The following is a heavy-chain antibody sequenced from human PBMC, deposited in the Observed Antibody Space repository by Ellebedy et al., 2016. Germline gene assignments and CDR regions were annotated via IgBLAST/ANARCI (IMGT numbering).Heavy chain of an antibody. J-gene: IGHJ6*02. D-gene: IGHD5-18*01. CDR1: GFTFSSYG. V-gene: IGHV3-30*18. Sequence: GESLKISCAASGFTFSSYGMHWVRQAPGKGLEWVAVISYDGSNKYYADSVKGRFTISRDNSKNTLYLQMNSLRAEDTAVYYCANGDYYFPLLGYSYGGGGGPKTRTYYYYGMDVWGQGTTVTVSS. CDR2: ISYDGSNK. CDR3: ANGDYYFPLLGYSYGGGGGPKTRTYYYYGMDV.